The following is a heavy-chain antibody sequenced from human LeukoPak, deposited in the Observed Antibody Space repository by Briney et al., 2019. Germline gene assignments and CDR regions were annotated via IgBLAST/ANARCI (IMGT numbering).Heavy chain of an antibody. J-gene: IGHJ4*02. CDR2: INPNSGGT. D-gene: IGHD1-26*01. CDR3: ARLVGATVVPGDY. Sequence: GASVKVYCKASGYTFTGYYMQWVRQAPGQGLEWMGWINPNSGGTNYAQKFQGRVTMTRDTSISTAYMELSRLRSDDTAVYYCARLVGATVVPGDYWGQGTLVTVSS. V-gene: IGHV1-2*02. CDR1: GYTFTGYY.